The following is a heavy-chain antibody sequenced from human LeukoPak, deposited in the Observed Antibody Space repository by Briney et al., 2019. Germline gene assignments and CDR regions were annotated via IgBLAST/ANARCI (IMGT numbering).Heavy chain of an antibody. V-gene: IGHV3-30-3*01. CDR2: ISYDGSNK. J-gene: IGHJ6*02. D-gene: IGHD6-13*01. CDR3: ARDGGHKQQLVRYYSSYGMDV. Sequence: QAGGSLRLSCAASGFTFSSYAMHWVRQAPGEGLEWVAVISYDGSNKYYADSVKGRFTISRDNSKNTLYLQMNSLTAEETAVYYCARDGGHKQQLVRYYSSYGMDVWGQGTTVTVSS. CDR1: GFTFSSYA.